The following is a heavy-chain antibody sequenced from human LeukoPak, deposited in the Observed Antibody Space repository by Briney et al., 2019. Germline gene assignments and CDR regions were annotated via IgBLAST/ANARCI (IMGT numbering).Heavy chain of an antibody. V-gene: IGHV4-34*01. CDR2: INHSGST. CDR3: AGTYYYGSGSYRKLNFDY. D-gene: IGHD3-10*01. Sequence: PSETLSLTCAVYGGSFSGYYWSWIRQPPGKGLEWIGEINHSGSTNYNPSLRSRVTMSVDTSKNQFSLRLSSVTAADTAVYYCAGTYYYGSGSYRKLNFDYWGQGTLVTVSS. J-gene: IGHJ4*02. CDR1: GGSFSGYY.